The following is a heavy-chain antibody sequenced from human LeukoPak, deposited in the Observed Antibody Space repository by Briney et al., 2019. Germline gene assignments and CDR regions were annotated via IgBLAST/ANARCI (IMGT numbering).Heavy chain of an antibody. CDR3: ASFGAGYGSGSYYYYGMDV. Sequence: ASVKVSCKASGYTFTSYGISWVRQAPGQGLEWMGWISAYNGNTNHAQMLQGRVTMTTDTSTSTAYMELRSLRSDDTAVYYCASFGAGYGSGSYYYYGMDVWGQGTTVTVSS. V-gene: IGHV1-18*01. CDR2: ISAYNGNT. CDR1: GYTFTSYG. J-gene: IGHJ6*02. D-gene: IGHD3-10*01.